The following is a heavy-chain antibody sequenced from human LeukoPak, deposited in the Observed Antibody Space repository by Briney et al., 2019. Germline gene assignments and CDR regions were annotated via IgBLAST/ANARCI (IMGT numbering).Heavy chain of an antibody. V-gene: IGHV4-61*08. D-gene: IGHD1-26*01. CDR1: GGSISSGGYY. Sequence: SETLSLTCTVSGGSISSGGYYWSWIRQPPGKGLEWIAYMHDSGTTNSDPSLKSRVTISLDTSKNQLSLKLNSVTAADTAVYYCARDPIYSGSYSWDYWGQGTLVTVSS. CDR2: MHDSGTT. J-gene: IGHJ4*02. CDR3: ARDPIYSGSYSWDY.